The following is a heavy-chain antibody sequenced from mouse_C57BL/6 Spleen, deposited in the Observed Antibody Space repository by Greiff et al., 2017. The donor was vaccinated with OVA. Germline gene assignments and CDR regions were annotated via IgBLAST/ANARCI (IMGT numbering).Heavy chain of an antibody. D-gene: IGHD1-1*01. CDR2: IWSGGST. J-gene: IGHJ1*03. CDR1: GFSLTSYG. CDR3: ARNSYYYGSSYGYFDV. V-gene: IGHV2-2*01. Sequence: VKLMESGPGLVQPSQSLSITCTVSGFSLTSYGVHWVRQSPGKGLEWLGVIWSGGSTDYNAAFISRLSISKDNSKSQVFFKMNSLQADDTAIYYCARNSYYYGSSYGYFDVWGTGTTVTVSS.